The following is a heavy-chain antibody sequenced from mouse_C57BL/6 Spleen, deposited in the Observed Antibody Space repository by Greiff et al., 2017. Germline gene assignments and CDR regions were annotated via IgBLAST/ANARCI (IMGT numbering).Heavy chain of an antibody. J-gene: IGHJ4*01. CDR3: ARRAQAFDAMDY. Sequence: EVKLVESGGGLVKPGGSLKLSCAASGFTFSDYGMHWVRQAPEKGLEWVAYISSGSSTIYYADTVKGRFTISRDNATNTLFLQMTRLRSEDTAMYYCARRAQAFDAMDYWGQGTSVTVSS. V-gene: IGHV5-17*01. D-gene: IGHD3-2*02. CDR1: GFTFSDYG. CDR2: ISSGSSTI.